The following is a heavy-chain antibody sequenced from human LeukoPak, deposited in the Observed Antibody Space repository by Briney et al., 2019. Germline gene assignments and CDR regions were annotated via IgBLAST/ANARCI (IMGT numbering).Heavy chain of an antibody. J-gene: IGHJ4*02. CDR1: GGSISSYY. V-gene: IGHV4-59*08. CDR3: ARVGGAVAGKIDY. Sequence: SETLSLTCTVSGGSISSYYWSWIRQPPGKGLEWIGSIYHSGSTYYNPSLKSRVTISVDTSKNQFSLNLSSVTAADTAVYYCARVGGAVAGKIDYWGQGTLVTVSS. D-gene: IGHD6-19*01. CDR2: IYHSGST.